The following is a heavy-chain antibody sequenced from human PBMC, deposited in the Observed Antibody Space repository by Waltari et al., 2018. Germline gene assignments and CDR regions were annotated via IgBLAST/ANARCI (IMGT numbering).Heavy chain of an antibody. D-gene: IGHD3-22*01. CDR2: IIPSCGTA. V-gene: IGHV1-69*08. J-gene: IGHJ4*02. CDR1: GGTFSSYA. CDR3: ARVAENYYDSSGYYRFDY. Sequence: QVQLVQSGAEVKKPGSSVKVSCKASGGTFSSYAISWVRQAPGQGLEWMGRIIPSCGTANYAQKFQGRVTITAYKSTGTAYRELSSLSSEDTAVYYCARVAENYYDSSGYYRFDYWGQGTLVTVSS.